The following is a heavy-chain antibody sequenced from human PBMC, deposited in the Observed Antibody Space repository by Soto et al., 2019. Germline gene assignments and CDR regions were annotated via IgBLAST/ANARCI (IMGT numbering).Heavy chain of an antibody. J-gene: IGHJ6*02. Sequence: PSETLSLTCTVSGGSISSYYWSWIRQPPGKGLGWIGYIYYSGSTNYNPSLKSRVTISVDTSKNQFSLKLSSVTAADTAVYYCARENSSPLNYYYYGMDVWGQGTTVTVSS. CDR2: IYYSGST. D-gene: IGHD5-18*01. CDR1: GGSISSYY. CDR3: ARENSSPLNYYYYGMDV. V-gene: IGHV4-59*01.